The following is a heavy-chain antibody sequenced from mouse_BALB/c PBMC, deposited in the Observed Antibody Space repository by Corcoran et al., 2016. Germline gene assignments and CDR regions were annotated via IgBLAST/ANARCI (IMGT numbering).Heavy chain of an antibody. CDR1: GYTFTNYG. V-gene: IGHV9-3-1*01. Sequence: QIQLVQSGPELKKPGETVKISCKTSGYTFTNYGMTWVKQAPGKGLKWMGWINTYTGEPTYADDFKGRFAFSLETSASTAYLQIHHLKNEDTATYFCAREPYAMDYWGQGTSGAVS. J-gene: IGHJ4*01. CDR2: INTYTGEP. CDR3: AREPYAMDY.